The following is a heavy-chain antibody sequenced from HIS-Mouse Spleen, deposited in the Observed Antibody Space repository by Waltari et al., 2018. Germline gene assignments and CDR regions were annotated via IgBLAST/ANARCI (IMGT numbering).Heavy chain of an antibody. D-gene: IGHD6-19*01. Sequence: EVQLVESGGGLVKPGGSLRLSCAASGFTFSSYSMNWVRQAPGKGLEWVASISSSSSYIYYADSVKGRFTISRDNAKNSLYLQMNSLRAEDTAVYYCARDLNKVLVAGRGGMDVWGQGTTVTVSS. V-gene: IGHV3-21*01. CDR1: GFTFSSYS. CDR2: ISSSSSYI. J-gene: IGHJ6*02. CDR3: ARDLNKVLVAGRGGMDV.